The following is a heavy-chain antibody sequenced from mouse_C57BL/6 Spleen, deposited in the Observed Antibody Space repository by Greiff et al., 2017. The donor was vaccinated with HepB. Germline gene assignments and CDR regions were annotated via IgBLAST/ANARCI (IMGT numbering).Heavy chain of an antibody. CDR2: INPYNGGT. J-gene: IGHJ4*01. D-gene: IGHD2-3*01. CDR3: ARNDGYYVYAMDY. CDR1: GYTFTDYY. V-gene: IGHV1-19*01. Sequence: VQLQQSGPVLVKPGASVKMSCKASGYTFTDYYMNWVKQSHGKSLEWIGVINPYNGGTSYNQKFKGKATLTVDKSSSTAYMELNSLTSEDSAVYYCARNDGYYVYAMDYWGQGTSVTVSS.